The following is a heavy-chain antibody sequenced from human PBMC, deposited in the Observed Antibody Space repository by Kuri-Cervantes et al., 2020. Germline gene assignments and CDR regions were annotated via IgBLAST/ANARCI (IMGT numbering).Heavy chain of an antibody. D-gene: IGHD6-19*01. J-gene: IGHJ4*02. V-gene: IGHV1-2*02. Sequence: GGSLRFSCAASGYTFTGYYMHWVRQAPGQGLEWMGWINPNSGGTNYAQKFQGRVTMTRDTSISTAYMELSRLRSDDTAVYYCARDWGSGWYFPIAAGGRSGYFDYWGQGTLVTVSS. CDR1: GYTFTGYY. CDR2: INPNSGGT. CDR3: ARDWGSGWYFPIAAGGRSGYFDY.